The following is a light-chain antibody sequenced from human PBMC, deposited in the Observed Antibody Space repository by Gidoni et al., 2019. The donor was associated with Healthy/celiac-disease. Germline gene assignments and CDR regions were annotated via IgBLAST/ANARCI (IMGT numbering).Light chain of an antibody. Sequence: EIVLTQSPATLSLSPGDRATLSCRASQSVYTYLAWYQQKPGQAPRLLIYDASKRATGIPGRLSGSGYGTDFTLTISSREPEDFAVYYCQQRSNWRWTFGQGTKMEIK. V-gene: IGKV3-11*01. CDR1: QSVYTY. J-gene: IGKJ1*01. CDR3: QQRSNWRWT. CDR2: DAS.